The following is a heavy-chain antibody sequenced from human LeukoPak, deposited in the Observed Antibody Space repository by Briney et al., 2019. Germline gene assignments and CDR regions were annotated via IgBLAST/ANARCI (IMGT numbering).Heavy chain of an antibody. D-gene: IGHD1-26*01. CDR1: GASVSSFY. Sequence: SETLSLTCTVSGASVSSFYWNWIRQPPGKGLEWIGSMYYSGTTNYDPSFKSRVTISLDTSKNEFSLRLKSLTAADTAVYYCAGQVGARIRYYYTSGLDVWGQGTTVAVSS. V-gene: IGHV4-59*02. J-gene: IGHJ6*02. CDR2: MYYSGTT. CDR3: AGQVGARIRYYYTSGLDV.